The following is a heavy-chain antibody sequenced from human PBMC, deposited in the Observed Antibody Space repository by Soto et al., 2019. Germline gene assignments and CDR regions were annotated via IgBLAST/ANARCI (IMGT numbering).Heavy chain of an antibody. Sequence: PGESLKISCKGSGYSFTSYWIGWVRQMPGKGLEWMGIIYPGDSDTRYSPSFQGQVTISADKSISTAYLQWSSLKASDTAMYYCAREELLWFGESHAFDIWGQGTMVTVS. V-gene: IGHV5-51*01. CDR3: AREELLWFGESHAFDI. CDR2: IYPGDSDT. J-gene: IGHJ3*02. CDR1: GYSFTSYW. D-gene: IGHD3-10*01.